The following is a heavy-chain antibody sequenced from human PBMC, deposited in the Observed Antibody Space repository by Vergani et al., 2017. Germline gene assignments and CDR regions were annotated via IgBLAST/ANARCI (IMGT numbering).Heavy chain of an antibody. CDR1: GGSISSNFYY. V-gene: IGHV4-39*01. CDR2: ISSSGST. J-gene: IGHJ3*02. D-gene: IGHD5/OR15-5a*01. Sequence: QLHLQESGPGLVKPSETLSLTCTVPGGSISSNFYYWGWIRQSPGKGLEWIGSISSSGSTYNNPSLQSRVTMSIDTSKNQVSLKLSSVTAADTALYYCAKPVGQSAIMNGYNMWGEGTMVTVTS. CDR3: AKPVGQSAIMNGYNM.